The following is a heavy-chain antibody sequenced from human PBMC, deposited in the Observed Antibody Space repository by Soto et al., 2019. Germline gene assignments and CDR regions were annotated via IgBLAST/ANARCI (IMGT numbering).Heavy chain of an antibody. CDR3: ASQGDFWSSYCGNCFEY. CDR2: IYPGDSDT. V-gene: IGHV5-51*01. D-gene: IGHD3-3*01. CDR1: GYSCTSYS. J-gene: IGHJ4*02. Sequence: GESLQIACKGSGYSCTSYSIGCVRQMPGKGLEWIGIIYPGDSDTRYRPSFQGQVTSSADKSISPAYLQWSSPKASDPATYYCASQGDFWSSYCGNCFEYWDKGTLVAVFS.